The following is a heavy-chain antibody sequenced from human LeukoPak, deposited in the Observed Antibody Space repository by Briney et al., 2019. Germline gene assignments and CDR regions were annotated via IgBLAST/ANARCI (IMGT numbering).Heavy chain of an antibody. V-gene: IGHV5-10-1*01. Sequence: GESLKISCTGSGYIFTSYWISWVRQMPGKGLEWMGRIDPSDSYTNYSPAFQGHATISADKSISTAYLQWSSLQASDTAMYYCATSSTPIVVGDYWGQGTLVTVSS. D-gene: IGHD2-15*01. CDR2: IDPSDSYT. CDR3: ATSSTPIVVGDY. J-gene: IGHJ4*02. CDR1: GYIFTSYW.